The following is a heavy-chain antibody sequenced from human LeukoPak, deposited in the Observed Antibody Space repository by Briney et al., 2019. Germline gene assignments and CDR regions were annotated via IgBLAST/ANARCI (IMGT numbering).Heavy chain of an antibody. J-gene: IGHJ6*03. Sequence: PSETLSLTCTVSGGSISSFYWSWIRQPPGKGLEWIGYIYYTGSTNYNSSLKSRVTISVDTSKNQFSLKLSSVTAADTAVYYCAIAGITHYYYMDVWGKGTTVTISS. CDR2: IYYTGST. V-gene: IGHV4-59*08. D-gene: IGHD6-13*01. CDR3: AIAGITHYYYMDV. CDR1: GGSISSFY.